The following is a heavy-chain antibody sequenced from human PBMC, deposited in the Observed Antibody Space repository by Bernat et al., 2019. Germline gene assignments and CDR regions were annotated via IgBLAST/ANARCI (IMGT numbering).Heavy chain of an antibody. CDR1: GGTFSSYA. D-gene: IGHD6-13*01. CDR2: IIPILGIA. CDR3: AKDLVYSSSWHFNYYYYGMDV. V-gene: IGHV1-69*04. J-gene: IGHJ6*02. Sequence: QVQLVQSGAEVKKPGSSVKVSCKASGGTFSSYAISWVRQAPGQGLEWMGRIIPILGIANYAQKFQGRVTITADKSTSTAYMELSSLRSEDTAVYYCAKDLVYSSSWHFNYYYYGMDVWGQGTTVTVSS.